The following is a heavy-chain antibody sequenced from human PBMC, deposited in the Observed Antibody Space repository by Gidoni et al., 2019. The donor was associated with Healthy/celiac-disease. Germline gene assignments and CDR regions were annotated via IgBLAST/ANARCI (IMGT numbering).Heavy chain of an antibody. CDR3: AKIGGDPHADFDY. D-gene: IGHD3-16*01. CDR1: FSSYA. Sequence: FSSYAMSWVRQAPGKGLEWVSAISGSGGSTYYADSVKGRFTISRDNSKNTLYLQMNSLRAEDTAVYYCAKIGGDPHADFDYWGQGTLVTVSS. CDR2: ISGSGGST. J-gene: IGHJ4*02. V-gene: IGHV3-23*01.